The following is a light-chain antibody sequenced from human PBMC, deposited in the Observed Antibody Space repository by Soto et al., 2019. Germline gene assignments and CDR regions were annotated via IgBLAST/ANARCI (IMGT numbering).Light chain of an antibody. J-gene: IGKJ1*01. CDR2: AAS. CDR1: QSISSY. Sequence: DSQITQSQSSLSASVGDRVTITCRASQSISSYLNWYQQKPGKAPKLLIYAASSLQSGVPSRFSGSGSGTDFTLTISSLQPEDFATYYCQQSYSTPWTFGQGTKVAIK. CDR3: QQSYSTPWT. V-gene: IGKV1-39*01.